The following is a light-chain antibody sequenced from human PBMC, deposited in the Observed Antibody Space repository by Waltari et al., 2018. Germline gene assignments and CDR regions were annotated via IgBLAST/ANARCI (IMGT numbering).Light chain of an antibody. CDR3: QQYGTLPAT. CDR2: RTS. J-gene: IGKJ1*01. CDR1: QSVSRNS. Sequence: EIVLTPSPGIPVFSPGARVTRPCRASQSVSRNSLTWYQQKPGQAHRLLIYRTSRRATGIPDRFSGSGSGTDFSLTISRLEPEDFAVYYCQQYGTLPATFGQGTKVEIK. V-gene: IGKV3-20*01.